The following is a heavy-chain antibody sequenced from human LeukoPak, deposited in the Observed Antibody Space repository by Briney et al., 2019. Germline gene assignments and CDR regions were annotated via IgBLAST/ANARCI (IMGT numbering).Heavy chain of an antibody. Sequence: GGTLRLSCAASGFTFSSYAMSWVRQAPGKGLEWVSTINDNGGNKYYAHSAKGGFNIYRDNSKNRLYMRMNSLRAEETAFYYCAKDPSDLGTSGSYNYFDYWGQGTLVTVSS. D-gene: IGHD3-10*01. J-gene: IGHJ4*02. CDR3: AKDPSDLGTSGSYNYFDY. CDR2: INDNGGNK. V-gene: IGHV3-23*01. CDR1: GFTFSSYA.